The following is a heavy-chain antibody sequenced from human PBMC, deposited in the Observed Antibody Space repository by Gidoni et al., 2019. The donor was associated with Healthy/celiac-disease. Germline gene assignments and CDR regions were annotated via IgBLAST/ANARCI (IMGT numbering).Heavy chain of an antibody. CDR3: AAAYDSSGSGDY. CDR1: GFTFTSSA. Sequence: QMQLVQSGPEVKKPGTSVKVSCKASGFTFTSSAVQWVRQARGQRLEWIGWIVVGSGNTNYAQKFQERVTITRDMSTSTAYMELSSLRSEDTAVYYCAAAYDSSGSGDYWGQGTLVTVSS. V-gene: IGHV1-58*01. CDR2: IVVGSGNT. D-gene: IGHD3-22*01. J-gene: IGHJ4*02.